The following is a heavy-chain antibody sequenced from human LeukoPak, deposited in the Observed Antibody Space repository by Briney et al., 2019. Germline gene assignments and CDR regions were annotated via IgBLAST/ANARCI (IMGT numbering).Heavy chain of an antibody. V-gene: IGHV4-30-2*01. J-gene: IGHJ4*02. CDR1: GGSISSGGYS. D-gene: IGHD3-22*01. CDR2: IYHSGST. Sequence: PSQTLSLTCAVSGGSISSGGYSWSWIRQPPGKGLEWIGYIYHSGSTYYNPSLKSRVTISVDRSKNQFSLKLSSVTAADTAVYYCATFYYYDGSGYSDYWGQGTLVTVSS. CDR3: ATFYYYDGSGYSDY.